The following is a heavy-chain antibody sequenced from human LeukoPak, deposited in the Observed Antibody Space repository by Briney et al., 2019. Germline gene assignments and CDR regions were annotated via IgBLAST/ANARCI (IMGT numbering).Heavy chain of an antibody. CDR3: TTGRRWLQFRDYKFDY. Sequence: PGGSLRLSCAASGFSFSRYSMNWVRQAPGKGLEWVGRIKSKTDGGTTDYAAPVKGRFTISRDDSKNTLYLQMNSLKTGDTAVYYCTTGRRWLQFRDYKFDYWGQGTLVTVSS. V-gene: IGHV3-15*01. CDR2: IKSKTDGGTT. J-gene: IGHJ4*02. CDR1: GFSFSRYS. D-gene: IGHD5-24*01.